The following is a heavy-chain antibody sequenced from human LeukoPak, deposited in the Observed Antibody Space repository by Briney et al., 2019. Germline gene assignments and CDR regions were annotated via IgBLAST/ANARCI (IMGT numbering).Heavy chain of an antibody. D-gene: IGHD3-22*01. V-gene: IGHV3-21*01. CDR2: ISSSSSYI. CDR1: GFTFSSYG. Sequence: GGSLRLSCEASGFTFSSYGMHWVRQAPGKGLEWVSSISSSSSYIYYADSVKGRFTISRDNAKNSLYLQMNSLSAEDTAVYYCVRDRSRLIDYWGQGTLVTVSS. J-gene: IGHJ4*02. CDR3: VRDRSRLIDY.